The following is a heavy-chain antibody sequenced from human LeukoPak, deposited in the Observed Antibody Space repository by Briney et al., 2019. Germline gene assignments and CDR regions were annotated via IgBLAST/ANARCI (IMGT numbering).Heavy chain of an antibody. J-gene: IGHJ4*02. CDR1: GFRFSSYA. V-gene: IGHV3-23*01. D-gene: IGHD1-7*01. Sequence: GGSLRLSCAASGFRFSSYAMSWVRQAPGKGLEWVSAISGSGVSTYYADSVKGRFTVSRDNSKNTLYLQMSSLRAEDTAVYYCAKDERNWNYNLASQTYDWGQGTLVAVSS. CDR3: AKDERNWNYNLASQTYD. CDR2: ISGSGVST.